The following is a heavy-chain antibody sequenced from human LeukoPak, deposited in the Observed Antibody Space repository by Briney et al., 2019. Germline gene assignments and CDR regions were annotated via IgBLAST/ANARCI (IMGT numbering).Heavy chain of an antibody. CDR1: GFTFSSYG. V-gene: IGHV3-30*18. CDR2: ISYDGSNK. D-gene: IGHD3-10*01. J-gene: IGHJ4*02. Sequence: GRSLRLSCAASGFTFSSYGMHWVRQAPGKGLEWVAVISYDGSNKYYADSVKGRFTISRDNSKNTLYLQMNSLRAEDTAVHYCAKDWSFTMVRGVKPDYWGQGTLVTVSS. CDR3: AKDWSFTMVRGVKPDY.